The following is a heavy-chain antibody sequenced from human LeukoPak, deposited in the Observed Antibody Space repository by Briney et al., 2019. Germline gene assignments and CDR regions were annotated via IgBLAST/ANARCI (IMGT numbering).Heavy chain of an antibody. CDR1: GFTFSNAW. CDR3: AKGLGDYDDFRLGY. D-gene: IGHD4-17*01. V-gene: IGHV3-15*01. J-gene: IGHJ4*02. Sequence: GGSLRLSCAASGFTFSNAWMSWVRQAPGKGLEWVGRIKSKTDGGTTDYAAPVKGRFTISRDNSKNTLYLQMNSLRSEDTAVYYCAKGLGDYDDFRLGYWGQGTLVTVSS. CDR2: IKSKTDGGTT.